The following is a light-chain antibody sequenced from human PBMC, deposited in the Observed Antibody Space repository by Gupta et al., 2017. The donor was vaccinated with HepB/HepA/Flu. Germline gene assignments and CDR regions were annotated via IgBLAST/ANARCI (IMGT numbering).Light chain of an antibody. CDR3: GARDGSLNVYL. CDR2: ENN. Sequence: QSVLTQPPSVSAAPGQKVTISCSGSSSNIGSNSVSWYQQLPGTAPKLLIYENNKRPSGIPDRFSGSKSGTSATLDITGLQTGDEADYYCGARDGSLNVYLFGAGTKVTVL. V-gene: IGLV1-51*02. J-gene: IGLJ1*01. CDR1: SSNIGSNS.